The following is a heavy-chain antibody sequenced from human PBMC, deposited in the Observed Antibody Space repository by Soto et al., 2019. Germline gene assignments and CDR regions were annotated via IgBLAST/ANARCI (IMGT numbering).Heavy chain of an antibody. CDR3: ARDGTGYSSSWYEGHWFDP. CDR1: GFTFSSYW. J-gene: IGHJ5*02. CDR2: IKQDGSEK. Sequence: GGSLRLSCAASGFTFSSYWMSWVRQVPGKGLEWVANIKQDGSEKYYVDSVKGRLTISRDNAKNSLYLQMNSLRAEDTAVYCCARDGTGYSSSWYEGHWFDPWGQGTLVTVSS. D-gene: IGHD6-13*01. V-gene: IGHV3-7*03.